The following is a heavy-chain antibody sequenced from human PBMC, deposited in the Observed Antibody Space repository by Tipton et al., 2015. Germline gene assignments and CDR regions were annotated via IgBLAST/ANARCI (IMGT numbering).Heavy chain of an antibody. D-gene: IGHD3-22*01. CDR2: IKQDGSEK. J-gene: IGHJ4*02. CDR3: ARKRYYYDSSDYYYSYYFDY. V-gene: IGHV3-7*01. CDR1: GFTFSSYW. Sequence: GSLRLSCAASGFTFSSYWMSWVRQAPGKGLEWVANIKQDGSEKYYVDSVKGRFTISRDNAKNSLYLQMNTLRAEDTAVYYCARKRYYYDSSDYYYSYYFDYWGQGTLVTVSS.